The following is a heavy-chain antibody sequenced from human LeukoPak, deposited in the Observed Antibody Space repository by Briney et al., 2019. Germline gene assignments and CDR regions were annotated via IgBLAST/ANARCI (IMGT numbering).Heavy chain of an antibody. D-gene: IGHD3-22*01. Sequence: ASVKVSRKASGYTFTGNYIHSVRQAPGHGLEWMGWMNPATGATNYAQKFQGRVSMTRDPSIDTAYMHLSGLTSDDTAVYYCARVGSYDTRAALDIWGQGTLATVSS. CDR2: MNPATGAT. V-gene: IGHV1-2*02. CDR1: GYTFTGNY. J-gene: IGHJ3*02. CDR3: ARVGSYDTRAALDI.